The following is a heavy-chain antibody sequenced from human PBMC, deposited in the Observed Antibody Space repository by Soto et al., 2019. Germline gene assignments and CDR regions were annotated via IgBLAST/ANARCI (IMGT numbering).Heavy chain of an antibody. CDR1: GGSISSYY. CDR3: ARLRVSGWYNRGGYYYGMDV. Sequence: TSETLSLTCTVSGGSISSYYWSWIRQPPGKGLEWIGYIYYSGSTNYNPSLKSRVTISVDTSKNQFSLKLSSVTAADTAVYYCARLRVSGWYNRGGYYYGMDVWGQGTTVTAP. V-gene: IGHV4-59*01. J-gene: IGHJ6*02. D-gene: IGHD6-19*01. CDR2: IYYSGST.